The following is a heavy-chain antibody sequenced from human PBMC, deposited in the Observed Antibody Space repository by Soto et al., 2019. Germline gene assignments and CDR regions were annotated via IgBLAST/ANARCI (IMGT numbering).Heavy chain of an antibody. CDR2: IYYSGST. CDR1: DGSISSYY. J-gene: IGHJ4*01. D-gene: IGHD6-13*01. CDR3: ASLRSQYSSSWYEYYFDY. V-gene: IGHV4-59*08. Sequence: SQPLSITCTVSDGSISSYYWSWIRQPPGKGLAWNGYIYYSGSTNYNPSLKSRVTISVDTSKSQFSLKLSSGTAADTAVYYCASLRSQYSSSWYEYYFDYWGHGTLVTVSS.